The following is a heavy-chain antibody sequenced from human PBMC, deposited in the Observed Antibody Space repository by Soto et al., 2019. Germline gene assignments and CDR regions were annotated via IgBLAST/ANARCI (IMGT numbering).Heavy chain of an antibody. CDR3: ARVGSDYGDYHWFDP. CDR2: IYYSGST. J-gene: IGHJ5*02. V-gene: IGHV4-31*03. Sequence: PSETLSVTCTVAGGSSSSGGYYCNWIRQHPGKGLEWIGYIYYSGSTYYNPSLKSRVTISVDTSKNQFSLKLSSVTAADTAVYYCARVGSDYGDYHWFDPWGQGTLVTVSS. D-gene: IGHD4-17*01. CDR1: GGSSSSGGYY.